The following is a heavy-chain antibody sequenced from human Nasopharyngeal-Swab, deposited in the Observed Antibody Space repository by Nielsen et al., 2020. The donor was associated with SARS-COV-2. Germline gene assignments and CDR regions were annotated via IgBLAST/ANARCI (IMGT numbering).Heavy chain of an antibody. CDR2: IIPIFGTA. J-gene: IGHJ6*03. CDR3: ARDAEGRDYYYYMDV. V-gene: IGHV1-69*01. Sequence: WVRQAPGQGLEWMGGIIPIFGTANYARKFRGRVSITADESTRTAYMELTSLRSEDTAVYYCARDAEGRDYYYYMDVWGKGTTVTVSS.